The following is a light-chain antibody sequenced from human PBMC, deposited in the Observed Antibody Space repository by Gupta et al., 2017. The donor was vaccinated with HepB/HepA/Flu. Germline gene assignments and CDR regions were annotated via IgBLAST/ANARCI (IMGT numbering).Light chain of an antibody. CDR3: HSTETGGNRGM. V-gene: IGLV3-10*01. Sequence: SYELPQPPSGAVSPGQTARITCPGEALPNRYVYWYQQKAGQAPVLFVYEDTNRRSGIPERFSGSSSGTKATLTISWAQGEDEGDYYCHSTETGGNRGMFGGGTRLTVL. CDR2: EDT. CDR1: ALPNRY. J-gene: IGLJ3*02.